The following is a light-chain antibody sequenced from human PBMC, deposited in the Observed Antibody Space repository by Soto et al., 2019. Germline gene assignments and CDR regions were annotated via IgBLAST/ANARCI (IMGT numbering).Light chain of an antibody. CDR3: QKCNSAQFT. J-gene: IGKJ3*01. Sequence: DTPMTQSPSSRSASVGDRVTITCRASQGIYNYLAWYQQKPGKVPKILIYAASSLVSGVPSRFSGSGSGTDFPLTISSLQPEDVATYYGQKCNSAQFTFGHGTKVAIK. CDR1: QGIYNY. V-gene: IGKV1-27*01. CDR2: AAS.